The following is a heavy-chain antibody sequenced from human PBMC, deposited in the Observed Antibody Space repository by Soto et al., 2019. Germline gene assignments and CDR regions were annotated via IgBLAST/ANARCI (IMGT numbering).Heavy chain of an antibody. CDR1: VYTFSNFW. CDR2: IYPGDHET. D-gene: IGHD6-13*01. CDR3: ARSPRSSPYFDF. J-gene: IGHJ4*02. V-gene: IGHV5-51*01. Sequence: AGESLKISCQCSVYTFSNFWIGWVRQLPGQGLEWMGIIYPGDHETRYSPSFLGKVTISAETSINTAYLQWSSLEASDSAFYFCARSPRSSPYFDFWGQGALVTVSS.